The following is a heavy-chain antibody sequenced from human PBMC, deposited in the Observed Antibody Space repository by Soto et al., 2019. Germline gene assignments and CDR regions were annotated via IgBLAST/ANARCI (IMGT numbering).Heavy chain of an antibody. J-gene: IGHJ4*02. CDR3: ATQRCSSTSCYFDY. V-gene: IGHV4-59*01. CDR2: IYYSGST. CDR1: GGSISSYY. Sequence: ASETLSLTCTVSGGSISSYYWSWIRQPPGKGLEWIGYIYYSGSTNYNPSLKSRVTISVDTSKNQFSLKLSSVTAADTAVYYCATQRCSSTSCYFDYWGQGTLVTVSS. D-gene: IGHD2-2*01.